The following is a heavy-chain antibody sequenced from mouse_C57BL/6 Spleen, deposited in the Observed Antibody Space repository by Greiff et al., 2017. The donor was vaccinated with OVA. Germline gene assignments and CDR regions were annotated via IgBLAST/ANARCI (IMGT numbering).Heavy chain of an antibody. CDR3: ARGYGSSWFAY. V-gene: IGHV1-50*01. Sequence: QVHVKQSGAELVKPGASVKLSCKASGYTFTSYWMQWVKQRPGQGLEWIGEIDPSDSYTNYNQKFKGKATLTVDTSSSTAYMQLSSLTSEDSAVYYCARGYGSSWFAYWGQGTLVTVSA. D-gene: IGHD1-1*01. CDR2: IDPSDSYT. J-gene: IGHJ3*01. CDR1: GYTFTSYW.